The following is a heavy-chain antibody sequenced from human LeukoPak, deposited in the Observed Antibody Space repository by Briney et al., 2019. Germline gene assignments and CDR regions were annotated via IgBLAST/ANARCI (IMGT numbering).Heavy chain of an antibody. CDR2: ISTSGGST. J-gene: IGHJ4*02. V-gene: IGHV1-46*01. CDR1: GYTFTSYY. Sequence: ASVKVSCKASGYTFTSYYIHSVRQAPGQGLEWMGIISTSGGSTSYAQKFRGRVTMTRDTSTSTVYIELSSLRSEDTAVYYCAKDQAMIVVVPIPVYWGQGTLVTVSS. D-gene: IGHD3-22*01. CDR3: AKDQAMIVVVPIPVY.